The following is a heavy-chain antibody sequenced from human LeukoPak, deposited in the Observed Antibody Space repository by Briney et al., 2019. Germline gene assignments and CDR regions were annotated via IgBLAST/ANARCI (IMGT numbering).Heavy chain of an antibody. CDR2: IYTSGST. D-gene: IGHD3-10*01. CDR3: ARGHMVRGVMTYDY. Sequence: PSETLSLTCTVSGGSISSYYWSWLRQPAGKGLEWIGRIYTSGSTNYNPSLKSRVTISVDTSKNQFSLKLSSVTAADTAVYYCARGHMVRGVMTYDYWGQGTLVTVSS. J-gene: IGHJ4*02. CDR1: GGSISSYY. V-gene: IGHV4-4*07.